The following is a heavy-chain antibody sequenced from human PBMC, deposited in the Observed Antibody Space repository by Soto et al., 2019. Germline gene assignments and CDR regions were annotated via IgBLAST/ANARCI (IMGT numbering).Heavy chain of an antibody. CDR1: GGTFSSYA. Sequence: SVKVSCKASGGTFSSYAISWVRQPPGQGLEWMGGIIPIFGTANYAQKFQGRVTITADESTSTAYMELSSLRSEDTAVYYCASDIVVVPAAFYYFDYWGQGTLVTVSS. V-gene: IGHV1-69*13. CDR3: ASDIVVVPAAFYYFDY. J-gene: IGHJ4*02. D-gene: IGHD2-2*01. CDR2: IIPIFGTA.